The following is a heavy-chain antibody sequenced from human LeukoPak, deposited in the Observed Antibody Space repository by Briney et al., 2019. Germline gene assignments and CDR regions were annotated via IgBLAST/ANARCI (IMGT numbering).Heavy chain of an antibody. CDR3: AKHAWGDYYGSGSYFTPSEDY. Sequence: GGSLRLSCAASGFTFSSYAMSWVRQAPGKGLEWVSAISGSGGSTYYADSVKGRFTISRDNSKNTLYLQMNSLRAEDTAVYYCAKHAWGDYYGSGSYFTPSEDYWGQGTLVTVSS. V-gene: IGHV3-23*01. D-gene: IGHD3-10*01. J-gene: IGHJ4*02. CDR2: ISGSGGST. CDR1: GFTFSSYA.